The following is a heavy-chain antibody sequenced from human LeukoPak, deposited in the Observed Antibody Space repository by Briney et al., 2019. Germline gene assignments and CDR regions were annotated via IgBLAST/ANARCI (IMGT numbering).Heavy chain of an antibody. V-gene: IGHV4-34*01. Sequence: SETLSLTCAVYGGSFSGYYWSWIRQPPGKGLEWIGEINHSGSTNYNPSLKSRVTISVDTSKNQFSLKLSSVTAADTAVYYCARDQTSSSGYYLSPFGYWGQGTLVTVSS. CDR1: GGSFSGYY. CDR2: INHSGST. J-gene: IGHJ4*02. CDR3: ARDQTSSSGYYLSPFGY. D-gene: IGHD3-22*01.